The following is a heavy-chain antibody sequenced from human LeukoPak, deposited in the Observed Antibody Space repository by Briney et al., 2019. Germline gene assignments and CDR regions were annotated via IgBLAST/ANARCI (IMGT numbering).Heavy chain of an antibody. Sequence: ASVKVSCKASGYTFTANYMHWVRQAPGQGLEYMGWINSNSGGTNYAQKFQGRVTMTRDTSISTAYMELSRLRSDDTAVYYCARKLELRGYDAFDIWGQGTMVTVSS. CDR2: INSNSGGT. J-gene: IGHJ3*02. CDR1: GYTFTANY. V-gene: IGHV1-2*02. D-gene: IGHD1-7*01. CDR3: ARKLELRGYDAFDI.